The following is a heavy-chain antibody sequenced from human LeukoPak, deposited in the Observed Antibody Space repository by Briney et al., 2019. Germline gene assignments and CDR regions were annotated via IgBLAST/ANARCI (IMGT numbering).Heavy chain of an antibody. CDR3: ARERLTLDNYYYMDV. Sequence: PGGSLRLSYAASGFIFSSYGMHWVRQAPGKGLEWVAFIRYDGSKKYYADSVKGRFTISRDNSKNTLYLQMNSLRAEDTALYYCARERLTLDNYYYMDVWGKGTTVTVSS. V-gene: IGHV3-30*02. CDR2: IRYDGSKK. J-gene: IGHJ6*03. D-gene: IGHD3-9*01. CDR1: GFIFSSYG.